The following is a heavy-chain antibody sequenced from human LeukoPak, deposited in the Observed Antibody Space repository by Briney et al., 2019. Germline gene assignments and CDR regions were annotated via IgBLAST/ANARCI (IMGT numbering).Heavy chain of an antibody. V-gene: IGHV3-23*01. D-gene: IGHD3-16*02. J-gene: IGHJ4*02. Sequence: GGSLRLSCAASGFTFSSYAMSWVRQAPGKGLEWVSAISGSGGSTYYADSVKGRLTISRDNSKNTLYLQMNSLRAEDTAVYYCAKAFLSDYVWGSYRPTPTFDYWGQGTLVTVSS. CDR1: GFTFSSYA. CDR2: ISGSGGST. CDR3: AKAFLSDYVWGSYRPTPTFDY.